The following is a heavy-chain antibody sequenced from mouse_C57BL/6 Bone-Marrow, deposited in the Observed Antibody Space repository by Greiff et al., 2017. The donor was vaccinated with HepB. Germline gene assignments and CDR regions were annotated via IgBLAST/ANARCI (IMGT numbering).Heavy chain of an antibody. Sequence: QVQLQQPGAELVKPGASVKLSCKASGYTFTSYWMHWVKQRPGQGLEWIGMIHPNSGSTNYNEKFKSKATLTVDKSSSTAYMQLSILTSEDSAVYYCASDDGYPSYAMDYWGQGTSVTVSS. CDR2: IHPNSGST. V-gene: IGHV1-64*01. CDR3: ASDDGYPSYAMDY. D-gene: IGHD2-3*01. J-gene: IGHJ4*01. CDR1: GYTFTSYW.